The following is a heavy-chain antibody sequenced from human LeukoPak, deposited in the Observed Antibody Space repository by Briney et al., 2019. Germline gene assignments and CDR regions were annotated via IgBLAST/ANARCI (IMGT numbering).Heavy chain of an antibody. CDR2: INHSGST. Sequence: SETLSLTCAVYGGSFSGYYWSWIRQPPGKGLEWIREINHSGSTNYNPSLKSRVTISVDTSKNQFSLKLSSVTAADTAVYYCVSGLYYYDSSGYYGIDYWGQGTLVTVSS. V-gene: IGHV4-34*01. J-gene: IGHJ4*02. D-gene: IGHD3-22*01. CDR3: VSGLYYYDSSGYYGIDY. CDR1: GGSFSGYY.